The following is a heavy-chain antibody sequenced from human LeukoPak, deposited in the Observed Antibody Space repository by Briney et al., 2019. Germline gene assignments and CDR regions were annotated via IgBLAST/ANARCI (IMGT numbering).Heavy chain of an antibody. D-gene: IGHD6-25*01. Sequence: SETLSLTCSVSGGSITSSNYYWGWIRQPPGKGLEWIGSIYYSGNTHYNPSLKSQVTISVDMSKNQFSLKLSSVTAADTAVYYCATARFDLWGRGTLVTVSS. V-gene: IGHV4-39*01. J-gene: IGHJ2*01. CDR3: ATARFDL. CDR2: IYYSGNT. CDR1: GGSITSSNYY.